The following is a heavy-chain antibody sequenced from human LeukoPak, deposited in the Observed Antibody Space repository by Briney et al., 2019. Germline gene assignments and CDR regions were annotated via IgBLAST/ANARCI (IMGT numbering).Heavy chain of an antibody. D-gene: IGHD4/OR15-4a*01. V-gene: IGHV3-21*04. CDR2: ISSSSSFI. J-gene: IGHJ4*02. CDR3: AKSGLSRFDY. Sequence: GGSLRLSCAGSGFNFSSYSMSWVRQAPWKGLEFVSSISSSSSFIYYADSVKGRFTISRDNAKKSLSLQMNSLRADDTAVYYCAKSGLSRFDYWGQGTLVTVSS. CDR1: GFNFSSYS.